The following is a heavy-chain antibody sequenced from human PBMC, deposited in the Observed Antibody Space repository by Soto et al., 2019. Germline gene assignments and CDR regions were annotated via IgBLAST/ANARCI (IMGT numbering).Heavy chain of an antibody. V-gene: IGHV1-46*03. CDR3: TIGLGQRGGSY. D-gene: IGHD5-12*01. CDR2: IIPSGGRT. J-gene: IGHJ4*02. Sequence: QVQLVQSGAEGKEPRASVKVSCTASGYTFTNYYMHWLRQAPGQGLEWMGMIIPSGGRTTYAQKFQGSVTLTRDTSTGTFYMDLTSLRFEDTAFYYCTIGLGQRGGSYWGQGTLVTVSS. CDR1: GYTFTNYY.